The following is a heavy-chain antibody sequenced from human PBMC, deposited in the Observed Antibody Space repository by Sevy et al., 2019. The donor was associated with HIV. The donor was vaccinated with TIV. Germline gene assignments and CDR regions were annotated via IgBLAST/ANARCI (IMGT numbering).Heavy chain of an antibody. Sequence: GGSLRLSCAASGFIFSDFYMSWVRQAPGKGLEWISYISSRGSTIYYADSVEGRFTISRDNAKNSLYLQINSLTAEDTAVYYCARDHVVVEPLANYGMDVWGQGTTVTVSS. CDR2: ISSRGSTI. D-gene: IGHD2-2*01. CDR3: ARDHVVVEPLANYGMDV. J-gene: IGHJ6*02. V-gene: IGHV3-11*01. CDR1: GFIFSDFY.